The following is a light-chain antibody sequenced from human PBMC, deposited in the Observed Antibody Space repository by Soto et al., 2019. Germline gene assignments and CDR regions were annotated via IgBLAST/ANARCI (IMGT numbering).Light chain of an antibody. J-gene: IGKJ4*01. CDR1: QSVSSY. Sequence: EIVLTQSPATLSLSPGERATLSCRASQSVSSYLAWYQQKPGQAPRLLIYDVSNRATGIPARFSGSGSGTDFTLTISSLEPEDFAIYYCQQRINWPLTFGGGTKVELK. CDR3: QQRINWPLT. CDR2: DVS. V-gene: IGKV3-11*01.